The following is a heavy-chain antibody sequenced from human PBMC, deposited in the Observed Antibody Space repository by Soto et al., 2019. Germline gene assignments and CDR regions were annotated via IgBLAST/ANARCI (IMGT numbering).Heavy chain of an antibody. Sequence: PGGSLRLSCAASGFTFSNAWMSWVRQAPGKGLEWVGRIKSKTDGGTTDYAAPVKGRFTISRDDSKNTLYLQMNSLKTEDTAVYYCPTRIAVVVAATYQNWFDPWGQGTLVTVSS. V-gene: IGHV3-15*01. J-gene: IGHJ5*02. CDR3: PTRIAVVVAATYQNWFDP. CDR2: IKSKTDGGTT. D-gene: IGHD2-15*01. CDR1: GFTFSNAW.